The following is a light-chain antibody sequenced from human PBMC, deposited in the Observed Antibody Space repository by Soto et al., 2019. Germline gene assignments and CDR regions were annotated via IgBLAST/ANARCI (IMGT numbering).Light chain of an antibody. CDR2: EGS. V-gene: IGLV2-23*01. CDR1: SSDVGSYNL. CDR3: CSYAGSSTFGCWV. Sequence: QSALTQPASVSGSPGQSITISCTGTSSDVGSYNLVSWYQQHPGKAPKLMIYEGSKRPSGVSNRFSGSKSGNTASLTISGLQAGDGADYYCCSYAGSSTFGCWVFGGGTKLPVL. J-gene: IGLJ3*02.